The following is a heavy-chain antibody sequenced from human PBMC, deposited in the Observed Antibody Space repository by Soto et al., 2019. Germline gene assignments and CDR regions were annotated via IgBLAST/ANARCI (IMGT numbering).Heavy chain of an antibody. CDR2: IYYSGST. Sequence: SETLSLTCTVSCGSISSGDYYWSWIRQPPGKGLEWIGHIYYSGSTYYNPSLKSRVTISVDTSKNQFSLKLSSVTAADTAVYYCARGLPYDFWSGYPGMDVWGQGTTVTVSS. D-gene: IGHD3-3*01. CDR1: CGSISSGDYY. J-gene: IGHJ6*02. V-gene: IGHV4-30-4*01. CDR3: ARGLPYDFWSGYPGMDV.